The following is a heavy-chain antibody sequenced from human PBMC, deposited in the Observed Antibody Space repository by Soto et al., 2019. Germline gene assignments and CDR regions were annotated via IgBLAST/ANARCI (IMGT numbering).Heavy chain of an antibody. V-gene: IGHV3-15*01. Sequence: EVQLVESGGSLVTPGGSLRLSCAASGFPFTKAWMTWVRQAPGKGLECVGRIRSKTSSETREYAAPVKGRFTISRDDSKNMLYLEMNSLKIEDTGVYYCTTDGFTGIVGIWGQGTMVTVSS. CDR3: TTDGFTGIVGI. CDR2: IRSKTSSETR. J-gene: IGHJ3*02. D-gene: IGHD3-22*01. CDR1: GFPFTKAW.